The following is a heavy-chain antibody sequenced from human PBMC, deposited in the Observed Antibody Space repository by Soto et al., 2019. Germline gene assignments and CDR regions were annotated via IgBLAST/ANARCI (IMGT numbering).Heavy chain of an antibody. CDR3: ARRSQITMVRGAPGYLGI. V-gene: IGHV4-61*01. J-gene: IGHJ3*02. Sequence: SETLSLTCTVSGGSVSSGSYYWSWIRQPPGKGLEWIGEINHSGSTNYNPSLKSRVTISVDTSKNQFSLKLSSVTAADTAVYYCARRSQITMVRGAPGYLGIWGQGTMVTVSS. CDR2: INHSGST. CDR1: GGSVSSGSYY. D-gene: IGHD3-10*01.